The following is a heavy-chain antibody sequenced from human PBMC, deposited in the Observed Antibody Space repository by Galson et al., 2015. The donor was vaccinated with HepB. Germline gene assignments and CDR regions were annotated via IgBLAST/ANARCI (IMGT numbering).Heavy chain of an antibody. D-gene: IGHD3-16*01. CDR3: ARGGGGEGYYYYYYGMDV. J-gene: IGHJ6*02. V-gene: IGHV1-2*02. CDR1: GYTFTGYY. Sequence: SVKVSCKASGYTFTGYYMHWVRQAPGQGLEWMGWINPNSGGTNYAQKFQGRVTMTRDTSISTAYMELSRLRSDDTAVYYCARGGGGEGYYYYYYGMDVWGQGTTVTVSS. CDR2: INPNSGGT.